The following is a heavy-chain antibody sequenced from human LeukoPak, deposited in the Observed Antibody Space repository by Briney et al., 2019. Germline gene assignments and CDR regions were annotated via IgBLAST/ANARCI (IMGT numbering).Heavy chain of an antibody. Sequence: GGSLRLSCAASGFTFNSYAMTWVRQAPGKGLEWVSTIRDSGDDTYYVDSVKGRFTISRDNSKNTLSLQMNSLRAEDTAVYYCAKGCVKFDDLTRSYFVYWGRGPLVSVS. CDR1: GFTFNSYA. V-gene: IGHV3-23*01. CDR2: IRDSGDDT. D-gene: IGHD3-3*01. J-gene: IGHJ4*02. CDR3: AKGCVKFDDLTRSYFVY.